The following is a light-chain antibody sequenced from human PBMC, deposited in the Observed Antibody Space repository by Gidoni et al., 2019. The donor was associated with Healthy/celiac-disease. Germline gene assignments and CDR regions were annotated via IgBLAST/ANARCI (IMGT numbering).Light chain of an antibody. CDR3: QQSYSTPYT. CDR2: AAS. V-gene: IGKV1-39*01. Sequence: DIQMTQSPSSLSASVGDRVTITCRASQSISSYLNWYQQKPGKAPKRLIYAASSLQSGVPSRFSGSGSGTDFTLTISSRQPEDFATFYCQQSYSTPYTLGQGTKLEIK. J-gene: IGKJ2*01. CDR1: QSISSY.